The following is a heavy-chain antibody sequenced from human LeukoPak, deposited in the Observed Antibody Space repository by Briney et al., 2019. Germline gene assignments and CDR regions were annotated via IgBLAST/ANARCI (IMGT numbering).Heavy chain of an antibody. CDR1: GYTFTGYY. D-gene: IGHD5-18*01. J-gene: IGHJ6*03. CDR3: ARDNGGTAMAYYYYYYMDV. Sequence: ASVKVSCKASGYTFTGYYMHWVRQAPGQGLEWMGWINPNSGGTNYAQKFQGRVTMTRNTSISTAYMELSSLRSEDTAVYYCARDNGGTAMAYYYYYYMDVWGEGTTVIISS. CDR2: INPNSGGT. V-gene: IGHV1-2*02.